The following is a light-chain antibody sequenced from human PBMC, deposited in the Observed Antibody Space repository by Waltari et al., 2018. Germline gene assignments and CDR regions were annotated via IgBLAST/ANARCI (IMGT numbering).Light chain of an antibody. J-gene: IGKJ1*01. CDR3: QHYVRLPAT. V-gene: IGKV3-20*01. CDR1: QSVSRS. CDR2: GAS. Sequence: ELVWTQSPRPLSFSPGERATLSCRASQSVSRSLAWYQQKPGQAPKLLIYGASTRATGIPDRFTGSGSGTDFTLTISSLEPEDFAIYFCQHYVRLPATFGQGTRVEIK.